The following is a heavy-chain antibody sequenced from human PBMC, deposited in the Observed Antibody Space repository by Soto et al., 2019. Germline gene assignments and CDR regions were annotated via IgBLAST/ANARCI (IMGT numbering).Heavy chain of an antibody. CDR1: GFTFRSYF. D-gene: IGHD6-13*01. J-gene: IGHJ4*02. Sequence: EVQLVESGGGLVQPGGSLRLSCVASGFTFRSYFMSWVRQAPGKGLEWLANIKGDGSEKYYVDSVKGRFTISNDNAKNSLYLQMNQLEAEDTAVYYCAREGEPYSRGCRKCGAFDYWGQGTRVTVSS. CDR2: IKGDGSEK. V-gene: IGHV3-7*01. CDR3: AREGEPYSRGCRKCGAFDY.